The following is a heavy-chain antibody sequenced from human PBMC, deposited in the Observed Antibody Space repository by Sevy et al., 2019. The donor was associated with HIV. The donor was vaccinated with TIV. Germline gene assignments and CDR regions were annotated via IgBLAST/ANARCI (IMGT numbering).Heavy chain of an antibody. CDR3: ARDSENYDILTGYYPFDY. D-gene: IGHD3-9*01. V-gene: IGHV1-46*01. Sequence: ASVKVSCKASGYTFTSYYMHWVRQAPGQGLEWMGIINPSGGSTSYAQKFQGRVTMTRDTSTSTVYMELSSLRSEDTAVYYCARDSENYDILTGYYPFDYWGQRTLVTVSS. CDR1: GYTFTSYY. CDR2: INPSGGST. J-gene: IGHJ4*02.